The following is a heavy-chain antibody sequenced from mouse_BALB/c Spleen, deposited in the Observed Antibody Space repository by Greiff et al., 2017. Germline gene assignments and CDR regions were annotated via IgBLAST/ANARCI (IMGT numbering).Heavy chain of an antibody. Sequence: QVQLQQSGAELVQPWASVKLSCKTSGYTFTSYWIQWVKQRPGQGLGWIGEIFPGAGTTYYNEKFKGKATLTIDTSSSTAYMQLSSLTSEDAAVYFCERRRYDAMDYWGQGTSVTVSS. CDR1: GYTFTSYW. CDR3: ERRRYDAMDY. D-gene: IGHD2-14*01. CDR2: IFPGAGTT. J-gene: IGHJ4*01. V-gene: IGHV1S132*01.